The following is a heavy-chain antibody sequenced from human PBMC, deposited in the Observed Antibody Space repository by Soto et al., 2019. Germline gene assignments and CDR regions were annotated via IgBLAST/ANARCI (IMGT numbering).Heavy chain of an antibody. CDR1: GYTFTSYY. D-gene: IGHD3-3*01. Sequence: GASVKVSCKASGYTFTSYYMHWVRQAPGQGLEWMGIINPSGGSTSYAQKFQGRVTMTRDTSTSTVYMELSSLRSEDTAVYYCARDPYDFWSGYLYYYYMDVWGKGTTVTVCS. CDR3: ARDPYDFWSGYLYYYYMDV. J-gene: IGHJ6*03. V-gene: IGHV1-46*03. CDR2: INPSGGST.